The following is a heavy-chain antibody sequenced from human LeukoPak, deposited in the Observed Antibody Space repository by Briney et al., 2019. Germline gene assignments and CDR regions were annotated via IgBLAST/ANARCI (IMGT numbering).Heavy chain of an antibody. V-gene: IGHV4-4*07. Sequence: PSETLSLTCTVSGGSISSYYWSWIRQPAGKGLEWIGRIYTSGSTNYNPSLKSRVTMSVDTSKNQFSLKLSSVTAADTAVYYCARGPGRGIAAAGTVDYWGQGTLVTVSS. CDR1: GGSISSYY. J-gene: IGHJ4*02. CDR2: IYTSGST. D-gene: IGHD6-13*01. CDR3: ARGPGRGIAAAGTVDY.